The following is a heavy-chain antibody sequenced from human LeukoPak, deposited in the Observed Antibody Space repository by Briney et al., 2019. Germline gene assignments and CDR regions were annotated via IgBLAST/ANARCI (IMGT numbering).Heavy chain of an antibody. CDR3: ARGVAVGDFDY. D-gene: IGHD6-19*01. CDR2: IYYSGST. V-gene: IGHV4-59*08. Sequence: SETLSLTCTVSGGSISSYYWSWIRQPPGKGLEWIGYIYYSGSTNYNPSLKSRVTISVDTSKNQFSLKLSSVTAADTAVYYCARGVAVGDFDYWGQGTLVTVSS. CDR1: GGSISSYY. J-gene: IGHJ4*02.